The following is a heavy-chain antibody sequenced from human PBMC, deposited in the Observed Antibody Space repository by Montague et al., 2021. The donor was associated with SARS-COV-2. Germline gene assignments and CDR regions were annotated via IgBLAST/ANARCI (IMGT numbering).Heavy chain of an antibody. CDR2: IYYSGST. CDR1: GGSVSSGSYY. D-gene: IGHD3-3*01. CDR3: ARDPWHITIFGVVTRYGMDV. J-gene: IGHJ6*02. Sequence: SETLSLTCTVSGGSVSSGSYYWSWIRQPPGKGLEWIGYIYYSGSTNYNPSLKSRVTISVDKSKNQFSLKLSSVTAADTAVYYCARDPWHITIFGVVTRYGMDVWGQGTTVTVSS. V-gene: IGHV4-61*01.